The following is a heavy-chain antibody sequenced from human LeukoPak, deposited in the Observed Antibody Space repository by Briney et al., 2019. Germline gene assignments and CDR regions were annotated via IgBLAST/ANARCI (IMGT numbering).Heavy chain of an antibody. J-gene: IGHJ4*02. V-gene: IGHV1-46*01. CDR2: IRPGDNRM. CDR1: GYTFTAYY. D-gene: IGHD3-16*01. Sequence: GASVKVSCKASGYTFTAYYIHWVRQAPGQGPEWMGTIRPGDNRMSYAEKFQGRVTLTRDMFTTTGYMELSSLTSEDTAVYYCVREKRGGTYDFWGPGTLVTVSS. CDR3: VREKRGGTYDF.